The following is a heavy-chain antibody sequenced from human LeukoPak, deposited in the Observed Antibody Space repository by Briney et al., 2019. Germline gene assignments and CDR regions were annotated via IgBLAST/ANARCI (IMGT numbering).Heavy chain of an antibody. J-gene: IGHJ5*02. D-gene: IGHD6-13*01. Sequence: PSETLSLTCTVSGGSISSSSYYWGWIRQPPGKGLEWIGSIYYSGSTYYNPSLKSRVTISVDTSKNQFSLKLSSVTAADTAVYYCARVSAPLIAAAAFDPWGQGTLVTVSS. CDR1: GGSISSSSYY. CDR2: IYYSGST. CDR3: ARVSAPLIAAAAFDP. V-gene: IGHV4-39*07.